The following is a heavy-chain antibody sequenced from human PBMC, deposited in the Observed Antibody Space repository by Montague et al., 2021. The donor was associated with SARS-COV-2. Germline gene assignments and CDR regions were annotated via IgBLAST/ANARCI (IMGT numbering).Heavy chain of an antibody. CDR2: IKGDGSEK. D-gene: IGHD5-18*01. Sequence: SVILSCAASVLTFSVYWMSWVRQAPVKGLEWVANIKGDGSEKYYXDSVKARFTISRDNAKNTLYMKMNSLRAEDTAVYYCARVLRGYSDVYKDYYYYYGRDVWGQGTTVAVSS. J-gene: IGHJ6*02. CDR3: ARVLRGYSDVYKDYYYYYGRDV. V-gene: IGHV3-7*01. CDR1: VLTFSVYW.